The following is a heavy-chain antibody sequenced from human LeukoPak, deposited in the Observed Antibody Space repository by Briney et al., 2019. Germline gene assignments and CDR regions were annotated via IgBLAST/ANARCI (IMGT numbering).Heavy chain of an antibody. CDR1: GGSFGGYY. V-gene: IGHV4-34*01. Sequence: SETLSLTCAVYGGSFGGYYWSWIRQPPGKGLEWIGEINHSGSTNYNPSLKSRVTISVDTSKNQFSLKLSSVTAADTAVYYCARVGGPPGYYFDYWGQGTLVTVSS. CDR2: INHSGST. CDR3: ARVGGPPGYYFDY. J-gene: IGHJ4*02. D-gene: IGHD4-23*01.